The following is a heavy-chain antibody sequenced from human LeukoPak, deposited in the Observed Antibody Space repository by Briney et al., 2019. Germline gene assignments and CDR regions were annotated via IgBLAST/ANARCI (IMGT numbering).Heavy chain of an antibody. CDR3: AKTYSGYDGADY. D-gene: IGHD5-12*01. J-gene: IGHJ4*02. CDR2: ISNSADHT. V-gene: IGHV3-23*01. CDR1: GFSFSNYG. Sequence: GGTQRLSCAASGFSFSNYGMNWVRQAPGKGLEWVSSISNSADHTYYADSVRGRFTISRDNSKNTLYLQMNSLRAEDTAVYYCAKTYSGYDGADYWGQGTLVTVSS.